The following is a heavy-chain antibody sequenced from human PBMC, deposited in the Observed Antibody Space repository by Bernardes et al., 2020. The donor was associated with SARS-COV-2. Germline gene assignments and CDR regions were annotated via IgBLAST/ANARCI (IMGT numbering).Heavy chain of an antibody. Sequence: GGSLRLSCAASGFTFSDYWMHWVHQAPGKGLVWVSRINTDGTTTNYADSVTGRFTISRDNARNTVYLQMNSLRAEDTAVYYCARAGDYRFTYWGQGNLVTVSS. CDR3: ARAGDYRFTY. CDR1: GFTFSDYW. D-gene: IGHD4-17*01. J-gene: IGHJ4*02. CDR2: INTDGTTT. V-gene: IGHV3-74*01.